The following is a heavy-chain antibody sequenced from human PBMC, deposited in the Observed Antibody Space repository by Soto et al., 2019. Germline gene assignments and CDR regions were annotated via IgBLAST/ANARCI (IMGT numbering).Heavy chain of an antibody. CDR1: GYTFTSYG. CDR2: ISAYNGNT. V-gene: IGHV1-18*01. Sequence: ASVKVSCKASGYTFTSYGISWVRQAPGQGLEWVGWISAYNGNTNYAQKLQGRVTMTTDTSTSTAYMELRSLRSDDTAVYYCARVDPYCGGDCYYAFDIWGQGTMVTVSS. J-gene: IGHJ3*02. CDR3: ARVDPYCGGDCYYAFDI. D-gene: IGHD2-21*02.